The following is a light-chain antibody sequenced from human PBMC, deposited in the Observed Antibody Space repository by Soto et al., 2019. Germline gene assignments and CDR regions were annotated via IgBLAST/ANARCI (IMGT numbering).Light chain of an antibody. CDR3: QHHDTHWWT. CDR1: QSISRW. Sequence: DIQMTQSPSTLSASVGDRVTITCRTSQSISRWLAWYQQKPGKAPKLLIFDASSLESGVPSRFSGRGSGTQFSLAVSSVQPDDFAPYYSQHHDTHWWTFGQGTQVAIK. CDR2: DAS. V-gene: IGKV1-5*01. J-gene: IGKJ1*01.